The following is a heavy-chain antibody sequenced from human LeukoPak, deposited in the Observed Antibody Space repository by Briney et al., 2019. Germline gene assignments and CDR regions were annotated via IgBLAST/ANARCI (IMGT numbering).Heavy chain of an antibody. CDR1: GGSISSNY. CDR2: IYTSGRT. CDR3: AKSMDSYQILYFDD. V-gene: IGHV4-4*09. Sequence: SETLSLTCTVSGGSISSNYWSWIRQPPGKGLEWIGYIYTSGRTNYNPSLKSRVTISVDTSKNQFSLKLSSVTAADTAVYYCAKSMDSYQILYFDDWGQGTLVTVSS. D-gene: IGHD2-2*01. J-gene: IGHJ4*02.